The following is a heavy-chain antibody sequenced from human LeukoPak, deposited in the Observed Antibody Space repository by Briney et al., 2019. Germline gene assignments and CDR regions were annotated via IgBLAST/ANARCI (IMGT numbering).Heavy chain of an antibody. CDR3: ARCEGGTTGIRYFDY. D-gene: IGHD1-1*01. Sequence: GESLKISCEGSGYSFTSYWIGWVRQMPGKDLEWMGIIYPGDSDTRYSPSFQGQVTISTDKSISTAYLQWSSLKASDTAMYYCARCEGGTTGIRYFDYWGQGTLVTVSS. CDR2: IYPGDSDT. V-gene: IGHV5-51*01. CDR1: GYSFTSYW. J-gene: IGHJ4*02.